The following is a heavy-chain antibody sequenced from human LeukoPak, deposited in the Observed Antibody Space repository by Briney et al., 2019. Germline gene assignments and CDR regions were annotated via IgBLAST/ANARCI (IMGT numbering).Heavy chain of an antibody. V-gene: IGHV3-33*06. D-gene: IGHD3-10*01. CDR3: AKDGPNYYGSGSPDY. Sequence: GRSMRLSWAASGFTFSSHGMHWVRQAPGKGLEWVAVIWYDGSNKYYADSVKGRFTISRDNSKNTLYLQMNSLRAEDTAVYYCAKDGPNYYGSGSPDYWGQGTLVTVAS. J-gene: IGHJ4*02. CDR1: GFTFSSHG. CDR2: IWYDGSNK.